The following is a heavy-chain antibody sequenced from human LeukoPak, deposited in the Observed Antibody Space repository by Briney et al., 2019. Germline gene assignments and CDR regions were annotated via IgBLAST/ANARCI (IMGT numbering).Heavy chain of an antibody. V-gene: IGHV3-53*01. J-gene: IGHJ4*02. CDR2: IYSGGST. Sequence: GGSLRLSCAASGFTVSSNYMSWVRQAPGKGLEWVSVIYSGGSTYYADSVKGRFTISRDNSKNTLYPQMNSLRAEDTAVYYCATQDIVLMVYAGVDYWGQGTLVTVSS. CDR1: GFTVSSNY. D-gene: IGHD2-8*01. CDR3: ATQDIVLMVYAGVDY.